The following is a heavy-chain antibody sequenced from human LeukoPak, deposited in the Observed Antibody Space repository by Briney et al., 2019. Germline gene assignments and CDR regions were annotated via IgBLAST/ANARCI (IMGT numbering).Heavy chain of an antibody. V-gene: IGHV4-39*01. CDR3: ARHLSITGTTGFDY. D-gene: IGHD1-20*01. Sequence: SETLSLTCTVSGGSISSSSYYWGWIRQLPGKGLEWIGSIYYSGSTYYNPSLKSRVTISVDTSKNQFSLKLSSVTAADTAVYYCARHLSITGTTGFDYWGQGTLVTVSS. CDR2: IYYSGST. J-gene: IGHJ4*02. CDR1: GGSISSSSYY.